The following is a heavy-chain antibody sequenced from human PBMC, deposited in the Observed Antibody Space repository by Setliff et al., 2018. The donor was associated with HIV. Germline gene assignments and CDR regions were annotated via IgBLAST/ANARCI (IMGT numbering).Heavy chain of an antibody. CDR3: VREVPNSCYFDS. CDR1: GFTLTNYY. Sequence: ASVKVSCKASGFTLTNYYIHWVRQAPGQGLEWVGIINTSGGLTKYGQRFQGRVAFTGGISTSTVYMDLRSMEYEDTAVYYCVREVPNSCYFDSWGQGTQVTVSS. D-gene: IGHD2-21*01. V-gene: IGHV1-46*01. CDR2: INTSGGLT. J-gene: IGHJ4*02.